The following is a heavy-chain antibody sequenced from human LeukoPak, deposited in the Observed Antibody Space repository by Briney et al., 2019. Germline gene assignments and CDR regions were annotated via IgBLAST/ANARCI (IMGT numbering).Heavy chain of an antibody. Sequence: SETLSLTCTVSGGSISSYYWSWIRQPPGKGLEWIGYIYYSGSTNYNPSLKSRVTISVDTSKNQFSLKLSSVTAADTAVYHCARGGYSGSYYGWFDPWGQGTLVTVSS. CDR2: IYYSGST. D-gene: IGHD1-26*01. CDR3: ARGGYSGSYYGWFDP. J-gene: IGHJ5*02. CDR1: GGSISSYY. V-gene: IGHV4-59*01.